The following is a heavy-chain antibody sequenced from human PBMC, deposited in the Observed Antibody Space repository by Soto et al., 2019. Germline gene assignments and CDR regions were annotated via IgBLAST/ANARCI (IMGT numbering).Heavy chain of an antibody. CDR3: ARDRGPSSGYYPYWFDP. D-gene: IGHD3-22*01. CDR2: IIPIFGTA. J-gene: IGHJ5*02. CDR1: GGTFSSYA. Sequence: QVQLVQSGAEVKKPGSSVKVSCKASGGTFSSYAITWVRQAPGQGLEWMGGIIPIFGTANYAQKFQGRVTVTADESTSTAYMELSILISEDTAVYYCARDRGPSSGYYPYWFDPWGQGTLVTVSS. V-gene: IGHV1-69*12.